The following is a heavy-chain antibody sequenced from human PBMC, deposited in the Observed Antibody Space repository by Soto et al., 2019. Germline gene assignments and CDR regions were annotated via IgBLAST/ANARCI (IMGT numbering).Heavy chain of an antibody. CDR2: MYHGGST. J-gene: IGHJ4*02. CDR3: ARVPYY. Sequence: QLQLQESGSGLVKPSQTLSLTCAVSGGSISSGGYSWSWIRQPPGKGLEWIGYMYHGGSTYYNPSLMSQVTISIDRSKNKFSLKLSSVTAADTAVYYCARVPYYWGQGILVTVSS. CDR1: GGSISSGGYS. D-gene: IGHD2-2*01. V-gene: IGHV4-30-2*01.